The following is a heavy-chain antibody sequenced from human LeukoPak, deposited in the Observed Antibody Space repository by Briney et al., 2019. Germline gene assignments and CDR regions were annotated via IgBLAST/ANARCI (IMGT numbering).Heavy chain of an antibody. V-gene: IGHV4-59*08. CDR3: AAPRRGYSYGGFDY. Sequence: SETLSPTCTVSGGSISSYYWSWIRQPPGKGLEWIGYIYYSGSTNYNPSLKSRVTISVDTSKNRFSLKLSSVTAADTAVYYCAAPRRGYSYGGFDYWGQGTLVTVSS. J-gene: IGHJ4*02. D-gene: IGHD5-18*01. CDR2: IYYSGST. CDR1: GGSISSYY.